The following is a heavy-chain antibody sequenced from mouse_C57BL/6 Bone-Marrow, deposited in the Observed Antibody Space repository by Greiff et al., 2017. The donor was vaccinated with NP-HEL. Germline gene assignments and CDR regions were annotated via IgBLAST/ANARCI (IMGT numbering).Heavy chain of an antibody. Sequence: EVQLQQSGPVLVKPGASVKMSCKASGYTFTDYYMNWVKQSHGKSLEWIGVINPSNGGTSYNQKFKGKATLTVDKSSSTAYMELNSLTSEDSAVYYCARGWDGNYVGFDYWGQGTTLTVSS. CDR1: GYTFTDYY. D-gene: IGHD2-1*01. CDR3: ARGWDGNYVGFDY. V-gene: IGHV1-19*01. CDR2: INPSNGGT. J-gene: IGHJ2*01.